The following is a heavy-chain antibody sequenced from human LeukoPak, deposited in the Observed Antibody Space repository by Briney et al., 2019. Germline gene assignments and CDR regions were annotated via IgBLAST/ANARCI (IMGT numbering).Heavy chain of an antibody. CDR2: IRSKAYGGTT. D-gene: IGHD3-22*01. J-gene: IGHJ5*02. CDR1: GFTFGDYA. Sequence: GGSLRLSCTASGFTFGDYAMSWFRQAPGKGLEWVCFIRSKAYGGTTEYAASVQGTFTISRDESKRIAYLQMNSVKTADTAVYYCTRESYSASSARTGTWEFDPWGQGTLVTVSS. V-gene: IGHV3-49*03. CDR3: TRESYSASSARTGTWEFDP.